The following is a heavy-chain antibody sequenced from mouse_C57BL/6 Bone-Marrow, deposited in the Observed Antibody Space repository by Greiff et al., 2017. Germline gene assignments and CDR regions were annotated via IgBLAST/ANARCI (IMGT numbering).Heavy chain of an antibody. CDR3: AKTAQGDWFAY. CDR1: GYTFTSYW. V-gene: IGHV1-59*01. Sequence: QVQLQQSGAELVRPGTSVKLSCKASGYTFTSYWMHWVKQRPGQGLEWIGVIDPSDSYTNYNQKFKGKATLTVDTSSSTAYMQLSSLTSEDSAVYYCAKTAQGDWFAYWGQGTLVTVSA. CDR2: IDPSDSYT. J-gene: IGHJ3*01. D-gene: IGHD3-2*02.